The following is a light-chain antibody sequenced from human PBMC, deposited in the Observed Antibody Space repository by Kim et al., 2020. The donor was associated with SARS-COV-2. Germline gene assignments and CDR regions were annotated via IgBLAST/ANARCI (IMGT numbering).Light chain of an antibody. J-gene: IGLJ3*02. CDR2: GKN. Sequence: LGQTVRITCQGDSLRSYYASWYQQKPGQAPVLVIYGKNNRPSGIPDRFSDSSSGNTASLTITGAQAEDEADYYCNSRDSSGNHLWVFGGGTQLTVL. CDR3: NSRDSSGNHLWV. V-gene: IGLV3-19*01. CDR1: SLRSYY.